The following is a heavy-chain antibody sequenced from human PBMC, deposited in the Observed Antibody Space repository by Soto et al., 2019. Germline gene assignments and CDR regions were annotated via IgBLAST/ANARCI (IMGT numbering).Heavy chain of an antibody. J-gene: IGHJ6*02. CDR3: ARDRGYDAHDYYCHAMDV. V-gene: IGHV3-21*01. D-gene: IGHD3-3*01. CDR2: IRGTSRYT. Sequence: PEGTMRLSCVASGSTFRTYTKNWLRQAPGQGLEWVSAIRGTSRYTFYAESVKRRSTISRDNAKNPLHWQMISLAAAVTAGHDSARDRGYDAHDYYCHAMDVWGQGTTAAVSS. CDR1: GSTFRTYT.